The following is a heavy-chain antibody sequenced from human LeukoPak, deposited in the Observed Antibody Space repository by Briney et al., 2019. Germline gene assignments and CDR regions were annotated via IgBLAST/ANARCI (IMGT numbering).Heavy chain of an antibody. CDR1: GYTFTGYY. J-gene: IGHJ5*02. CDR3: ARERVAVAGKGFDP. V-gene: IGHV1-2*04. CDR2: INPNSGGT. Sequence: ASVKVSCKASGYTFTGYYMHWVRQAPGQGLEWMGWINPNSGGTNYAQKFQGWATMTRDTSISTAYMELSRLRSDDTAVYYCARERVAVAGKGFDPWGQGTLVTVSS. D-gene: IGHD6-19*01.